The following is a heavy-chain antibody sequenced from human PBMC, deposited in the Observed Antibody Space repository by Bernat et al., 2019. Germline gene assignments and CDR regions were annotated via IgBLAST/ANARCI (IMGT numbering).Heavy chain of an antibody. V-gene: IGHV3-23*01. CDR3: ARVVVVAARTPYCFDY. J-gene: IGHJ4*02. D-gene: IGHD2-15*01. CDR2: ISGSGGST. CDR1: GFTFSSYA. Sequence: EVQLLESGGGLVQPGGSLRLSCAASGFTFSSYAMSWVRQAPGKGLEWVSVISGSGGSTYYADSVKGRFTISRDNSKNTLYLQMNSLRAEDTAVYYCARVVVVAARTPYCFDYWGQGTLVTVSS.